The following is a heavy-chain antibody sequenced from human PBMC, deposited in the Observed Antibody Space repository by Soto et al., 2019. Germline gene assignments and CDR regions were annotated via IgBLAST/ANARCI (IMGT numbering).Heavy chain of an antibody. Sequence: EVQLVESGGALVQPGGSLRLSCAASGITVSVSYMTWVRQVPGKGLEWVSLIHSDGHTYYTESVKCRFTISRDNTKNTLHLQTSALRAEGTAVYYCAKRTLCPRTTCFDYWGQGTLVNVSS. J-gene: IGHJ4*02. V-gene: IGHV3-66*04. D-gene: IGHD2-2*01. CDR3: AKRTLCPRTTCFDY. CDR1: GITVSVSY. CDR2: IHSDGHT.